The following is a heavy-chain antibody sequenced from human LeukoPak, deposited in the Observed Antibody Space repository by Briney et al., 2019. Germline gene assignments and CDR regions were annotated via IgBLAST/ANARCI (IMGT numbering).Heavy chain of an antibody. CDR1: GFTFSSYA. J-gene: IGHJ4*02. CDR2: ISGSGGST. Sequence: GGSLRLSCAASGFTFSSYAMSWVRQAPGKGLEWVSAISGSGGSTYYADSVKGRFTITRDNSKNTLYLQMNSLRAEDTAVYYCAKDRGVTAVADPFDYWGQGTLVTVSS. V-gene: IGHV3-23*01. CDR3: AKDRGVTAVADPFDY. D-gene: IGHD6-19*01.